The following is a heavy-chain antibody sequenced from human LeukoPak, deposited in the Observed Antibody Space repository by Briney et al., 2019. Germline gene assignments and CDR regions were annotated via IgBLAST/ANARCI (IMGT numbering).Heavy chain of an antibody. CDR2: INPAGSET. V-gene: IGHV3-7*01. CDR1: GFSFNAYW. D-gene: IGHD1-26*01. Sequence: QPGGSLRLSCAASGFSFNAYWMAWVRQAPGTGLEWVANINPAGSETFHVDPVKGRFSISRDHAKNLVYLQMNSLRAEDTAVYYCARGMRLVGATPFDYWGQGTLVTVSS. J-gene: IGHJ4*02. CDR3: ARGMRLVGATPFDY.